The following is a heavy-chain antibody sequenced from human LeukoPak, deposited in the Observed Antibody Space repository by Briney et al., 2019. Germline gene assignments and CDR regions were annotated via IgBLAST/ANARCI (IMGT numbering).Heavy chain of an antibody. Sequence: PGGSLRLSCAASGFTFSDYNMHWVRQAPGKGLDWVALMSPDGNKKYYADSVKGRFTISRDNGQNTLYLQMNSLRAEDTAVYYCAREGRGYSYAFEYWGQGTLVIVSS. CDR3: AREGRGYSYAFEY. CDR1: GFTFSDYN. V-gene: IGHV3-30-3*01. J-gene: IGHJ4*02. D-gene: IGHD5-18*01. CDR2: MSPDGNKK.